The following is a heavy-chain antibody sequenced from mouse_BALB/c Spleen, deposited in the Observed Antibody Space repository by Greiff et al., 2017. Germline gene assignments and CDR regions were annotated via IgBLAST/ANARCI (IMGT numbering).Heavy chain of an antibody. CDR2: IDPETGGT. V-gene: IGHV1-15*01. Sequence: VKLMESGAELVRPGASVTLSCKASGYTFTDYEMHWVKQTPVHGLEWIGAIDPETGGTAYNQKFKGKATLTADKSSSTAYMELRSLTSEDSAVYYCTRSGTPAWFAYWGQGTLVTVSA. CDR3: TRSGTPAWFAY. CDR1: GYTFTDYE. J-gene: IGHJ3*01. D-gene: IGHD4-1*01.